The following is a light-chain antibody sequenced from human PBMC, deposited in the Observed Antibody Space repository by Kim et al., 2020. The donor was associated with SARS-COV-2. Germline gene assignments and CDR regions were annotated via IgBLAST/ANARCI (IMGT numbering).Light chain of an antibody. CDR3: QQYYSYPRLT. V-gene: IGKV1-8*01. CDR1: QGISSY. Sequence: AIRITQSPSSLSASTGDRVTITCRASQGISSYLAWYQQKPGKAPKLLIYAASTLQSGVPSRFSGSGSGTDFTLTISCLQSEDFATYYCQQYYSYPRLTFGGGTKLEIK. CDR2: AAS. J-gene: IGKJ4*01.